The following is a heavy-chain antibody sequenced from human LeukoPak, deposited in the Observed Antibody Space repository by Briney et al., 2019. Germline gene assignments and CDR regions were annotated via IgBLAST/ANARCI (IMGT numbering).Heavy chain of an antibody. D-gene: IGHD3-9*01. CDR3: ARHVWLQPFDY. J-gene: IGHJ4*02. V-gene: IGHV4-59*08. CDR1: GGSISSYY. CDR2: IYYSGST. Sequence: SETLSLTCTVSGGSISSYYWSWIRQPPGKGLEWIGYIYYSGSTNYNPSLKSRVTISVDTSKNHFSLKLSSVTAADTAVYYCARHVWLQPFDYWGQGTLVTVSS.